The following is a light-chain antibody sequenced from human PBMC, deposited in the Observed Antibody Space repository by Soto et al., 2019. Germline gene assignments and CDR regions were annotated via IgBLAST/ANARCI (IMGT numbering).Light chain of an antibody. CDR2: ATS. Sequence: DVQMTQSPSSLSAFVGDRVTITCRASQGIAPYLAWFQQKPGKVPKLLIYATSTLQSGVPSRFSGSGSGTDFTLTINGLQPEYVGTYYCQKYNSAPLTFGGGTKVEIK. J-gene: IGKJ4*01. CDR1: QGIAPY. CDR3: QKYNSAPLT. V-gene: IGKV1-27*01.